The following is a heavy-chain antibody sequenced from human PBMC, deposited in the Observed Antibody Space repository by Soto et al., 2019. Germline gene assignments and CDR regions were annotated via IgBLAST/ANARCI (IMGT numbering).Heavy chain of an antibody. V-gene: IGHV1-18*01. CDR2: ISAYNGNT. D-gene: IGHD3-16*02. CDR1: GYTFTSYG. J-gene: IGHJ4*02. Sequence: QVPLVQSGAEVKKPGASVKVSCKASGYTFTSYGISWVRQAPGQGLEWMGWISAYNGNTNYAQKLQGRVTMTTDTSTSTAYMELRSLRSDDTAVYYCARDTYYDYVWGSYPSDYWGQGTLVTVSS. CDR3: ARDTYYDYVWGSYPSDY.